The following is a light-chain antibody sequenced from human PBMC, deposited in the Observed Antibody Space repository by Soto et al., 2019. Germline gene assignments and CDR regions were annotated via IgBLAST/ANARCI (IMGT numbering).Light chain of an antibody. J-gene: IGKJ1*01. CDR2: DAF. CDR1: QSISSW. CDR3: QQYNSYSPA. V-gene: IGKV1-5*01. Sequence: DIQMTQSPSTLSASVGDRVTITCRASQSISSWLAWYQQKPGKAPKLLIYDAFSLESGVPSMFSGSGSGTEFTLTISSLQPDDFATYYCQQYNSYSPAFGQGTKVEIK.